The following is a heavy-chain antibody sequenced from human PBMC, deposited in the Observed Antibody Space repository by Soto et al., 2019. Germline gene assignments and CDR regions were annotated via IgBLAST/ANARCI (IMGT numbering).Heavy chain of an antibody. J-gene: IGHJ6*02. Sequence: QVKLQESGPGLVKPSETLSLTCTVSGDSVRSYFWNWMRQPPGKGLEWIGYISSRGNSNNNPALESRVSIAVDTSKNQLSLKLTSVTAADTAVYYVARDVRGSYYTMDVWGQGTTVTVSS. V-gene: IGHV4-59*02. CDR3: ARDVRGSYYTMDV. CDR2: ISSRGNS. D-gene: IGHD3-22*01. CDR1: GDSVRSYF.